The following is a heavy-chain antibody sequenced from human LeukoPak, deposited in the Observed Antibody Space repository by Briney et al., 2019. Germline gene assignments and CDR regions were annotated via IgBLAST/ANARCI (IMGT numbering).Heavy chain of an antibody. CDR2: ISAYNGNT. J-gene: IGHJ5*02. CDR3: ARQTMYCSGGSCYGFDP. V-gene: IGHV1-18*01. D-gene: IGHD2-15*01. CDR1: GYTFTSYG. Sequence: ASVKVSCKASGYTFTSYGISWVRQAPGQGLEWIGWISAYNGNTNYAQKLQGRVTMTTDTSTSTAYMELRSLRSDDTAVYYCARQTMYCSGGSCYGFDPWGQGTLVTVSS.